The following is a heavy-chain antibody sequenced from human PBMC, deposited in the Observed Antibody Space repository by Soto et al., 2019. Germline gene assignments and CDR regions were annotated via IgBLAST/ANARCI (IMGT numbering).Heavy chain of an antibody. Sequence: GGSLRLSCLASGFTVTSKYISWVRQAPGKGLEWVSVIYSGGNTNYADSVKGRVTVSRDNAKNSVYLHINSLRVEDSGVYYCARGVTDPPFDYWGQGTMVTVSS. CDR2: IYSGGNT. CDR3: ARGVTDPPFDY. CDR1: GFTVTSKY. V-gene: IGHV3-53*01. D-gene: IGHD2-21*02. J-gene: IGHJ4*02.